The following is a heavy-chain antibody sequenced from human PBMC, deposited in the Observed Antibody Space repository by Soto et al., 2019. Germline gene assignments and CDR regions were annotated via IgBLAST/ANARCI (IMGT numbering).Heavy chain of an antibody. CDR3: ATQHSNSWYGNAFDI. Sequence: SQTLSLTCAISGDSVSSNSAAWNWIRQSPSRGLEWLGRTYYRSKWYNDYAVSVKSRISINPDTAKNQFSLQLNSVTPEDTAVYYCATQHSNSWYGNAFDIWGQGTLVTVSS. J-gene: IGHJ3*02. V-gene: IGHV6-1*01. D-gene: IGHD6-13*01. CDR1: GDSVSSNSAA. CDR2: TYYRSKWYN.